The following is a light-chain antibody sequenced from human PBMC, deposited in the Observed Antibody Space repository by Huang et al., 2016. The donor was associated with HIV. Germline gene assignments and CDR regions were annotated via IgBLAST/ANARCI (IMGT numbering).Light chain of an antibody. CDR1: QNVSTN. CDR2: DAS. CDR3: QQYNNWPSA. V-gene: IGKV3-15*01. Sequence: ERVMTQSPVTLSVSPRKRATLFCRASQNVSTNLAWYQQKLGQAPSLRFYDASNRAAGIPARFSGRGSGTEFTLTISSLQSEDLAVYYCQQYNNWPSAFGGGTKLEIK. J-gene: IGKJ4*01.